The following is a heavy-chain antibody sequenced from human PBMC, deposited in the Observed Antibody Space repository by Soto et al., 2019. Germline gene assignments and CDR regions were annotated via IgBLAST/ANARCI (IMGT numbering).Heavy chain of an antibody. Sequence: QVQLVQSGAEVKESGASVKVSCKASGYTFSGYYSHWVRQAPGQAPEWVGEIGPKSGDTRYAQKFQGRVTMTKDTSITTVYMELRNLSPDDTAVYFCGRGRSGEIVIFYWGQGTLVTVHS. V-gene: IGHV1-2*02. D-gene: IGHD5-12*01. CDR2: IGPKSGDT. CDR3: GRGRSGEIVIFY. J-gene: IGHJ4*02. CDR1: GYTFSGYY.